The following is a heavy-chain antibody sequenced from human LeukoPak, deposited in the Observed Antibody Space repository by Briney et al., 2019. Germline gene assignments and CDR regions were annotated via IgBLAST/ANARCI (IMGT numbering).Heavy chain of an antibody. D-gene: IGHD3-10*01. CDR3: AKDSAFYYIDV. CDR2: IRYNGNNQ. V-gene: IGHV3-30*02. J-gene: IGHJ6*03. CDR1: GFTFSSYG. Sequence: LPGRSLRLSCAASGFTFSSYGMHWVRQAPGKGLEWVAFIRYNGNNQYYADSVKGRFTISRDNSKNTLYLQMNSLKGDDTAVYYCAKDSAFYYIDVWGKGTTVIISS.